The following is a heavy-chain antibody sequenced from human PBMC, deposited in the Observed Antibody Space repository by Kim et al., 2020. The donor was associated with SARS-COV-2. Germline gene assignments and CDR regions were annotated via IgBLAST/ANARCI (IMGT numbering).Heavy chain of an antibody. Sequence: GGSLRLSCAASGFTFSTHAMKWVRQAPGKGLEWVATVSVGGDSTYYADSVKGRFSISRDNSENTLYLQMNGLRADDTAVYYCGSRSPGFDYYIFWGHGTLVTVSS. CDR2: VSVGGDST. CDR1: GFTFSTHA. D-gene: IGHD3-9*01. V-gene: IGHV3-23*01. CDR3: GSRSPGFDYYIF. J-gene: IGHJ4*01.